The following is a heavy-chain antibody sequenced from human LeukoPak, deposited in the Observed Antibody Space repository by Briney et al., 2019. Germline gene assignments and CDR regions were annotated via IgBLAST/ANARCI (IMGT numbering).Heavy chain of an antibody. D-gene: IGHD3-22*01. CDR1: GFTFSTYG. V-gene: IGHV3-30*02. CDR2: IRYDESNK. CDR3: ASRRVVSPYCFDY. Sequence: PGGSLRLSCAASGFTFSTYGMHWVRQAPGKGLEWVALIRYDESNKYYADSVKGRFTISRDNSKNTLYLQMNSLRAEDTAVYYCASRRVVSPYCFDYWGQGTLVTVSS. J-gene: IGHJ4*02.